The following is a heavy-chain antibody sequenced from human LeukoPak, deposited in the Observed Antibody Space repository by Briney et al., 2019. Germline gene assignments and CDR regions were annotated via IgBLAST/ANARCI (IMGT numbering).Heavy chain of an antibody. Sequence: PSETLSLTCAVYGGSFSGYYWSWIRQPPGRGLEWIGEINHSGSTNYNPSLKSRVTISVDTSKNQFSLKPSSVTAADTAVYYCARAVEDSSGYYDNFFDYWGQGTLVTVSS. CDR3: ARAVEDSSGYYDNFFDY. CDR1: GGSFSGYY. CDR2: INHSGST. J-gene: IGHJ4*02. V-gene: IGHV4-34*01. D-gene: IGHD3-22*01.